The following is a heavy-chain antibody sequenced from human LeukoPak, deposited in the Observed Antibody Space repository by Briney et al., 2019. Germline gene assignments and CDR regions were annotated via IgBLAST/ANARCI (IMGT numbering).Heavy chain of an antibody. CDR1: GGTFTSYA. J-gene: IGHJ5*02. D-gene: IGHD6-13*01. V-gene: IGHV1-69*05. CDR2: IIPIFGTA. CDR3: ARVFSSSWYGWFDP. Sequence: GASVKVSCKASGGTFTSYAISWVRQAPGQGLEWMGGIIPIFGTANYAQKFQGRVTITTDKSTSTAYMELSSLRSDDTAVYYCARVFSSSWYGWFDPWGQGTLVTVSS.